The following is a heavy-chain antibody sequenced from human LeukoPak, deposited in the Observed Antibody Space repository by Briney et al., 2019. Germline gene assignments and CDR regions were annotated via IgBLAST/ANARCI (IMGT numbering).Heavy chain of an antibody. Sequence: SETLSLTCTVSGGSISSGSYYWSWIRQPAGKGLEWIGRIYTSGSTNYNPPLKSRVTISVDTSKNQFSLKLSSVTAADTAVYYCARGYSGSHSYWGQGTLVTVSS. V-gene: IGHV4-61*02. J-gene: IGHJ4*02. D-gene: IGHD1-26*01. CDR1: GGSISSGSYY. CDR2: IYTSGST. CDR3: ARGYSGSHSY.